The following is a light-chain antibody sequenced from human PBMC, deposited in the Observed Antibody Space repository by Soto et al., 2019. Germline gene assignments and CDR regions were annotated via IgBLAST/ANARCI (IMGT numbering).Light chain of an antibody. CDR1: QGIGND. V-gene: IGKV1-16*02. CDR2: GAS. J-gene: IGKJ2*01. CDR3: QQYISTPYT. Sequence: DIQMTQSPSSLSASVGDRVTITCRASQGIGNDLAWFQQKPGKAPKSLIYGASSLHSGVPSKFSGSGSGTDFTLTISSLQPEDFATYYSQQYISTPYTFGQGTKLEIK.